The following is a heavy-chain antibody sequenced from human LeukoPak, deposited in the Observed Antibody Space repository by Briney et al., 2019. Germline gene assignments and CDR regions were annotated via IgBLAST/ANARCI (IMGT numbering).Heavy chain of an antibody. CDR2: ISAYNGNT. CDR3: ARDRAYSSGWYFDY. V-gene: IGHV1-18*01. Sequence: ASVKVSCKASGYTFTGYGISWVRQAPGQGLEWMGWISAYNGNTNYAQKLQGRVTMTTDTSTSTAYMELRSLRSDDTAVYYCARDRAYSSGWYFDYWGQGTLVTVSS. CDR1: GYTFTGYG. J-gene: IGHJ4*02. D-gene: IGHD6-19*01.